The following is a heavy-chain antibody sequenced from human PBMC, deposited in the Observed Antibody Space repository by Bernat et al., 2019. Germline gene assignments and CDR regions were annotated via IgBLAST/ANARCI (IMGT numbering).Heavy chain of an antibody. Sequence: QVQLVQSGAEVKKPGASVKVSCKASGYIFTGYYMHWVRQAPGQGLEWMGWINPNSGGTNYAQKFQRWVTMTRATSISTAYMELSRLRSDATAVYYCAREGGAGAYYYYGMDVWGQGTTVTVSS. CDR1: GYIFTGYY. V-gene: IGHV1-2*04. CDR3: AREGGAGAYYYYGMDV. J-gene: IGHJ6*02. D-gene: IGHD3-10*01. CDR2: INPNSGGT.